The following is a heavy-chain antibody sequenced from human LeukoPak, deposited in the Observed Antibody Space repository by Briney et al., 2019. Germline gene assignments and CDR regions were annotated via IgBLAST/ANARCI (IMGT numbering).Heavy chain of an antibody. CDR3: ARNRYCSGGYCYSGRFDP. Sequence: PSETLSLTCIVSGDSISDYYWTWIRQPPGEGLEWIGHIYDSGTTNYNPSLKSRATISMDTSKNQFSLNLKSVTAADTAIYYCARNRYCSGGYCYSGRFDPWGQGTLVTVSS. D-gene: IGHD2-15*01. V-gene: IGHV4-59*01. J-gene: IGHJ5*02. CDR1: GDSISDYY. CDR2: IYDSGTT.